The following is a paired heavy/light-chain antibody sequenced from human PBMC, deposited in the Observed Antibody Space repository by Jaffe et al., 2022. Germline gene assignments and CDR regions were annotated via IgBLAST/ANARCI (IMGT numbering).Light chain of an antibody. CDR1: QSISSY. V-gene: IGKV1-39*01. CDR3: QQSYSTRIT. Sequence: DIQMTQSPSSLSASVGDRVTITCRASQSISSYLNWYQQKPGKAPKLLIYAASSLQSGVPSRFSGSGSGTDFTLTISSLQPEDFATYYCQQSYSTRITFGQGTRLEIK. J-gene: IGKJ5*01. CDR2: AAS.
Heavy chain of an antibody. V-gene: IGHV1-69*05. CDR3: ARDTGTYYYGSGSHWGAFDI. CDR2: IIPIFGTA. CDR1: GGTFSSYA. Sequence: QVQLVQSGAEVKKPGSSVKVSCKASGGTFSSYAISWVRQAPGQGLEWMGGIIPIFGTANYAQKFQGRVTITTDESTSTAYMELSSLRSEDTAVYYCARDTGTYYYGSGSHWGAFDIWGQGTMVTVSS. D-gene: IGHD3-10*01. J-gene: IGHJ3*02.